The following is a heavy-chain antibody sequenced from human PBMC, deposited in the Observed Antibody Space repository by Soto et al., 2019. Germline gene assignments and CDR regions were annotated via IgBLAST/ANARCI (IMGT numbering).Heavy chain of an antibody. Sequence: PSETLSLTCTVSGGSIGSGGYYWSWIRQHPGKGLEWIGYIYYSGSTYYNPSLKSRVTISVDTSKSQFSLRLSSVTASDTAVYYCARLGEYYQSLDPWGQGTLVTVSS. CDR1: GGSIGSGGYY. D-gene: IGHD2-2*01. CDR2: IYYSGST. J-gene: IGHJ5*02. V-gene: IGHV4-31*03. CDR3: ARLGEYYQSLDP.